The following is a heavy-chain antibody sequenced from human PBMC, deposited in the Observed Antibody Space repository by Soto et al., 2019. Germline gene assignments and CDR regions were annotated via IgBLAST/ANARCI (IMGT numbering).Heavy chain of an antibody. CDR3: ADLYSFVF. Sequence: QVQLVESGGGVVQPGRSLRLSCAASGFTFSSYAMHWVRQAPGKGLEGVAVISYDGSNKYYADSVKGRFTISRDNSKNTLYLQMNSLRAEDTAVSYCADLYSFVFWGQGTTVTVSS. D-gene: IGHD2-15*01. CDR2: ISYDGSNK. V-gene: IGHV3-30-3*01. J-gene: IGHJ6*01. CDR1: GFTFSSYA.